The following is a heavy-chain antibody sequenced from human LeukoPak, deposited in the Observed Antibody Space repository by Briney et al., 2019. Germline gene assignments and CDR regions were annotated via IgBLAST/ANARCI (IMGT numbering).Heavy chain of an antibody. D-gene: IGHD3-10*01. Sequence: GGSLRLPCAASGFTFSSYSMNWVRQAPGKGLEWVSSISSSSSYIYYADSVKGRFTISRDNAKNSLYLQMNSLRVEDAAVYYCSKDLTSDFGGDLDPWGQGTLVTVSS. V-gene: IGHV3-21*01. CDR3: SKDLTSDFGGDLDP. J-gene: IGHJ5*02. CDR1: GFTFSSYS. CDR2: ISSSSSYI.